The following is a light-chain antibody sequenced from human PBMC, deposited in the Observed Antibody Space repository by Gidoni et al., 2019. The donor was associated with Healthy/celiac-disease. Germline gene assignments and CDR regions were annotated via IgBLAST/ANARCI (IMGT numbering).Light chain of an antibody. J-gene: IGLJ3*02. CDR3: SSYTSSSTWV. CDR2: EVS. Sequence: QSALTQPASVSGSPGQSITISCTGTSSDVGGYNYVSWYQQPPGKAPQLMIYEVSNRHSGVSNRFSGSKSGNTASLTISGLQAEDEADYYCSSYTSSSTWVFGGGTKLTVL. CDR1: SSDVGGYNY. V-gene: IGLV2-14*01.